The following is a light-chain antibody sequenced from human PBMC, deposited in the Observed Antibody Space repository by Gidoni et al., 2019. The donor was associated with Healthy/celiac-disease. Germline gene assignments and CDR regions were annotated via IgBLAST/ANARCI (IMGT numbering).Light chain of an antibody. J-gene: IGKJ2*01. CDR1: QGISSY. Sequence: AIRITQSPYSFSASPGDRVTITCRASQGISSYLAWYQQKPGKAPKLLIYAASTLQSGVPSRFSGSGSGTDFTLTISCLQSEDFATYYCQQYYRPMYTFGQGTKLEIK. V-gene: IGKV1-8*01. CDR3: QQYYRPMYT. CDR2: AAS.